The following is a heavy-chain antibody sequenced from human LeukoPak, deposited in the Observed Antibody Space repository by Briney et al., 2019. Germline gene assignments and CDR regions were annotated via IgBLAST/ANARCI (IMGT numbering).Heavy chain of an antibody. V-gene: IGHV3-23*01. CDR3: AKDHYDYVWGSYRADY. D-gene: IGHD3-16*02. CDR2: ISGSGGST. Sequence: GGSLRLSCAASGFTFSSYAMSWVRQAPGKGLEWVSAISGSGGSTYYADSVKGRFTISRDNSKNTLYLQMDSLRAEDTAVYYCAKDHYDYVWGSYRADYWGQGTLVTVSS. J-gene: IGHJ4*02. CDR1: GFTFSSYA.